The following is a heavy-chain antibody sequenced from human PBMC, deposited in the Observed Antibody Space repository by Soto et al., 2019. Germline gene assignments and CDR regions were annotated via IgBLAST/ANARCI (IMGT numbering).Heavy chain of an antibody. V-gene: IGHV2-5*02. CDR3: AHNLVAGTSWFDP. CDR2: IYWDDDK. Sequence: QITLKESGPTLVKPTQTLTLTCTFSGFSLSTSGVGVVWIRQPPGKALEWLGIIYWDDDKRYRPSLKSRLTITKATSKHQVVLTITTMDPVDTGTYYCAHNLVAGTSWFDPWGQGTLVTVSS. CDR1: GFSLSTSGVG. D-gene: IGHD6-19*01. J-gene: IGHJ5*02.